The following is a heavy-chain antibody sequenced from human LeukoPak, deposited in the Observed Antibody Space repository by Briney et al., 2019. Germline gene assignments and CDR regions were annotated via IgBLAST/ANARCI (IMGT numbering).Heavy chain of an antibody. CDR1: GGSISSYY. D-gene: IGHD5-18*01. V-gene: IGHV4-59*01. CDR2: IYYSGSA. CDR3: ARYCGVQLWPHWYFDL. J-gene: IGHJ2*01. Sequence: PSETLSLTCTVSGGSISSYYWSWFRQTPGKGPEWIGYIYYSGSAKYNPSLKSRVTISVDRSKNPFSLKLNSVTAADTAVYYCARYCGVQLWPHWYFDLWGRGSLVTVSS.